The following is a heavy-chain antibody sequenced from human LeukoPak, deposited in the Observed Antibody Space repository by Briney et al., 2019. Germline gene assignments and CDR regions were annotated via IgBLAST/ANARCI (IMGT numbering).Heavy chain of an antibody. V-gene: IGHV3-23*01. Sequence: SGGSLRLSCAASGFTFNNYAMTWVRQAPGKGLEWVSVINGGGSSYYVDSVKGRFTVSRDNSKNTLYLQMNSLRDEDTAVYYCAKGQGYNYGDSIDYWGQGTLVTVSS. CDR1: GFTFNNYA. CDR3: AKGQGYNYGDSIDY. D-gene: IGHD5-18*01. CDR2: INGGGSS. J-gene: IGHJ4*02.